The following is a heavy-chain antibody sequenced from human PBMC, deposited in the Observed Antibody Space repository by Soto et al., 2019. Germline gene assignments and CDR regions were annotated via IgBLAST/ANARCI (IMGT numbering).Heavy chain of an antibody. CDR1: GGAIGGYY. V-gene: IGHV4-59*01. Sequence: ECLCPACSLSGGAIGGYYWSWIRQPPGKALEWIGYVSYSGSTDYHPSLKSRVSISIDTSKNQFSLKMISVTAADTAVYYCARNGSDSGWFFFDPWGQGALVTVYS. J-gene: IGHJ5*02. CDR3: ARNGSDSGWFFFDP. D-gene: IGHD6-19*01. CDR2: VSYSGST.